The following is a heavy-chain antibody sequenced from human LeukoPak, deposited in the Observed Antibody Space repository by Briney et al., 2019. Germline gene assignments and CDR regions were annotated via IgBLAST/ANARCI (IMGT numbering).Heavy chain of an antibody. CDR3: ARDPMTTVTYYYYGMDV. V-gene: IGHV3-23*01. D-gene: IGHD4-17*01. Sequence: GGSLRLSCAASGFTFSSYAMSWVRQAPGKGLEWVSAISGSGGSTYYADSVKGRFTISRDNSKNTLYLQMNSLRAEDTAVYYCARDPMTTVTYYYYGMDVWGQGTTVTVSS. CDR2: ISGSGGST. J-gene: IGHJ6*02. CDR1: GFTFSSYA.